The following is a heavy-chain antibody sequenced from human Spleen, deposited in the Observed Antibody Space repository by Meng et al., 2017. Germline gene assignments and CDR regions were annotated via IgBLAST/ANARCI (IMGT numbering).Heavy chain of an antibody. D-gene: IGHD6-19*01. CDR2: VNPNHGGA. J-gene: IGHJ5*02. CDR1: GYTFTNYQ. Sequence: QVQLVQSGAEVKNPGASVKVSCKTSGYTFTNYQTDWVRQAPGQGLEWMGWVNPNHGGASYAQKFQGRLTMTIDTSTTTVYMELRSLRSEDTAVYYCARDFTSGSSGDPWGQGTLVTVSS. V-gene: IGHV1-18*01. CDR3: ARDFTSGSSGDP.